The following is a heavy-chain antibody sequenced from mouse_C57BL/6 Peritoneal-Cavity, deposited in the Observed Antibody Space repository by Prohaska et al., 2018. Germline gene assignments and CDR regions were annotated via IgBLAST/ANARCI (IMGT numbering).Heavy chain of an antibody. V-gene: IGHV1-53*01. CDR3: ALLRRGYAMDY. CDR2: INPSNGGT. Sequence: GKQTPGQGLEWIGNINPSNGGTNYNEKFKSKATLTVDKSSSTAYMQLSSLTSEDSAVYYCALLRRGYAMDYWGQGTSVTVSS. J-gene: IGHJ4*01. D-gene: IGHD1-1*01.